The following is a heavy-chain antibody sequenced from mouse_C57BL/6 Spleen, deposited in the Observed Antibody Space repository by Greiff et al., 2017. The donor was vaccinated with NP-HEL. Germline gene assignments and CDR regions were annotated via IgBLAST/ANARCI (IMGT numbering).Heavy chain of an antibody. CDR3: AREGYYYGSSYSWYFDV. J-gene: IGHJ1*03. Sequence: DVKLQESGGGLVKPGGSLKLSCAASGFTFSDYGMHWVRQAPEKGLEWVAYISSGSSTIYYADTVKGRFTISRDNAKNTLFLQMTSLRSEDTAMYYCAREGYYYGSSYSWYFDVWGTGTTVTVSS. CDR1: GFTFSDYG. D-gene: IGHD1-1*01. CDR2: ISSGSSTI. V-gene: IGHV5-17*01.